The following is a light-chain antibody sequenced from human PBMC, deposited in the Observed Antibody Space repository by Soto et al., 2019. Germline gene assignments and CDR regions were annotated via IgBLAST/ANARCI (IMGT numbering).Light chain of an antibody. J-gene: IGLJ3*02. Sequence: QSVLTQPPSVSGAPGQRVTISCTGNSSNFGAGYDVHWYRQLPGRAPQLLIYGNNNRPSGVPDRFSGSKSGTSASLAITGLRSDDEATYYCAAWDDTLDAQVFGGGTKLTVL. CDR2: GNN. V-gene: IGLV1-40*01. CDR3: AAWDDTLDAQV. CDR1: SSNFGAGYD.